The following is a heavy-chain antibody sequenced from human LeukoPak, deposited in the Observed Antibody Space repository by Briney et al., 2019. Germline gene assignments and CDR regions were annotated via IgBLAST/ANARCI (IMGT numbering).Heavy chain of an antibody. D-gene: IGHD4-17*01. Sequence: GRSLRLSCVASGFTFSTYGMHWVRQAPGKALEWVALISFDGGKKYYADSVKGRFTISRDNSKNTLYLQMNSLRAEDTAVYYCAKDRRSNGDWGQETLVTVSS. V-gene: IGHV3-30*18. J-gene: IGHJ4*02. CDR2: ISFDGGKK. CDR1: GFTFSTYG. CDR3: AKDRRSNGD.